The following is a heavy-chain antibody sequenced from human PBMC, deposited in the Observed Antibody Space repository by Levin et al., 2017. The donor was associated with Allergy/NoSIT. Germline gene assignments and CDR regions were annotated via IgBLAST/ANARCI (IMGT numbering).Heavy chain of an antibody. D-gene: IGHD3-22*01. Sequence: GESLKISCAASGFTFISYTMTWVRQAPGKGLEWVSTMRYSGDTTYYADSVKGRFTISRDSSKDTLFLQMDSLRDEDTAVYYCARDPATSGYYPDSWGQGTLVTVSS. CDR3: ARDPATSGYYPDS. J-gene: IGHJ4*02. CDR2: MRYSGDTT. V-gene: IGHV3-23*01. CDR1: GFTFISYT.